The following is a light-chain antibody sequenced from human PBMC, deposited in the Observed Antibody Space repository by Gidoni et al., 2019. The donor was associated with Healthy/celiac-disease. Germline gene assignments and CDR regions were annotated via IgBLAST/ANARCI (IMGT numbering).Light chain of an antibody. CDR1: QSVSSSY. J-gene: IGKJ2*01. CDR3: QQYGSSPQR. Sequence: DIVLTQSPGTLSLSPGERATLSCRASQSVSSSYLAWYQQKPGQAPRLLIYGASSRATGIPDRFSGSGSGTDFTLTISRLEPEDFAVYYCQQYGSSPQRFGQGTKLEIK. CDR2: GAS. V-gene: IGKV3-20*01.